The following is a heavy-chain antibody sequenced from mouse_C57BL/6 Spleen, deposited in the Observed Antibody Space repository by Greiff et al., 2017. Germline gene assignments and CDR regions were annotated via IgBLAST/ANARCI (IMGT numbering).Heavy chain of an antibody. D-gene: IGHD2-3*01. V-gene: IGHV5-17*01. J-gene: IGHJ3*01. Sequence: EVQLVESGGGLVKPGGSLKLSCAASGFTFSDYGMHWVRQAPEKGLEWVAYISSGSSTIYYADTVKGRFTISRDNANNTLFLQMPSLRSEDTAMYYCARWDGYFLGFYWGQGTLVTVSA. CDR3: ARWDGYFLGFY. CDR1: GFTFSDYG. CDR2: ISSGSSTI.